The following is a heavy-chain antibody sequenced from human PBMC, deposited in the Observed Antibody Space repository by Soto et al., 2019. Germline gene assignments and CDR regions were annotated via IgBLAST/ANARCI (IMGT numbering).Heavy chain of an antibody. J-gene: IGHJ5*02. V-gene: IGHV3-23*01. D-gene: IGHD3-3*01. CDR2: TSGAGDTT. CDR3: GKDLSPWLRFGLGH. CDR1: GFTFSTYA. Sequence: EVQLLESGGGSVQPGGSLRLSCAGSGFTFSTYAMSWVRQAPGKGLEWVSATSGAGDTTYYADSVEGRFSISRDNSKNTLYLQMNSLRAEDTAVYYCGKDLSPWLRFGLGHWGQGTLVTVSP.